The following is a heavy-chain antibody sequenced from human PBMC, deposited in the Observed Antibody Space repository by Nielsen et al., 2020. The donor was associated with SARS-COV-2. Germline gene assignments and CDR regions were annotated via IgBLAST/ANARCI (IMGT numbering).Heavy chain of an antibody. CDR1: GFSLRSYD. J-gene: IGHJ3*02. Sequence: GESLKISCAASGFSLRSYDMSWVRQAPGKGLEWVSGIRGTGGTTDYADSVKGRFTISRDNSKNTLYLQMNSLRAEDTAVYYCAKENFESTDYGEDAFDIWGQGTLVTVSS. D-gene: IGHD4/OR15-4a*01. CDR3: AKENFESTDYGEDAFDI. V-gene: IGHV3-23*01. CDR2: IRGTGGTT.